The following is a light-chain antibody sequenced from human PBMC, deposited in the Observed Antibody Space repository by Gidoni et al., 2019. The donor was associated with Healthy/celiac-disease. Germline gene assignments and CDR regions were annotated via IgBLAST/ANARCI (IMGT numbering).Light chain of an antibody. V-gene: IGLV2-14*01. CDR2: DVS. Sequence: QSALTQPASVSGSPGQSITISCTETSSDVGGFNYVSWYQQHTGKAPKLMIYDVSYRPSGVSNRFSGSKSANTASLTISGLQAEDEADYYCSSYTSSSTVVFGGGTKLTVL. CDR1: SSDVGGFNY. J-gene: IGLJ2*01. CDR3: SSYTSSSTVV.